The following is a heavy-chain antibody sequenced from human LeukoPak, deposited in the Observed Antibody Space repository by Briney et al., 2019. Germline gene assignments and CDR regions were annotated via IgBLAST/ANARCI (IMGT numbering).Heavy chain of an antibody. D-gene: IGHD2-2*01. CDR2: INHSGST. J-gene: IGHJ3*02. V-gene: IGHV4-34*01. Sequence: SETLSLTCAVYVESFSGYYWSCIRQPPGKGVECIGEINHSGSTNYNAFLKSRVPIPVDTSKNQFSLKLSSVTAADTDVYYWARGPVVPAAMSLFDIWGQGTMVTVSS. CDR1: VESFSGYY. CDR3: ARGPVVPAAMSLFDI.